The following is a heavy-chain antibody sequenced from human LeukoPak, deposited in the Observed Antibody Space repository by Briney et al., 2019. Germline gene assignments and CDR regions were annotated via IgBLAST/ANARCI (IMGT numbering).Heavy chain of an antibody. D-gene: IGHD6-13*01. V-gene: IGHV3-33*05. CDR2: ISYDGSNK. Sequence: GGSLRLSCATSGFTFSTYGMHWVRQAPGKGLEWVAVISYDGSNKYYADSVKGRFTVSRDNSKNTLYLQMNSLRAEDTAVYYCAKRAIDRNTWYYFDHWGRGTLVTVSS. CDR3: AKRAIDRNTWYYFDH. J-gene: IGHJ4*02. CDR1: GFTFSTYG.